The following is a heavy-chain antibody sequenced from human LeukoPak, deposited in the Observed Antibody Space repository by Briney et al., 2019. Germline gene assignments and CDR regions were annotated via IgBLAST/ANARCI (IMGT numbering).Heavy chain of an antibody. CDR2: IKQDGSEK. Sequence: PGGSLKTLLCSLWIHLSNYWMSRVRQAPGKGPEWVANIKQDGSEKYYVDSVKGRFTISRDNAKNSLYLQMNSLRAEDTAVYYCARDDYYSSDHWGQGTLVTVSS. V-gene: IGHV3-7*01. D-gene: IGHD4/OR15-4a*01. CDR1: IHLSNYW. CDR3: ARDDYYSSDH. J-gene: IGHJ5*02.